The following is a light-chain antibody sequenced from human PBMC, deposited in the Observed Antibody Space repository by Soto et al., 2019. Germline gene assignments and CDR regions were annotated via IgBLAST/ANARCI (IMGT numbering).Light chain of an antibody. CDR1: SSDVCGYNY. J-gene: IGLJ1*01. V-gene: IGLV2-8*01. Sequence: SALTQPPSASGSPGQSVTISCTGTSSDVCGYNYVSWYQQHPGKAPKLMIYEVSKRPSGVPDRFSGSKSGNTASLTVSGLQAEDEADYYCSSYAGSNNLVFGTGTKVTVL. CDR3: SSYAGSNNLV. CDR2: EVS.